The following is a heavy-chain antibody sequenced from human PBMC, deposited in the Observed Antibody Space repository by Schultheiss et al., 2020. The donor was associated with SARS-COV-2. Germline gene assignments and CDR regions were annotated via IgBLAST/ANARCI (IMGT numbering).Heavy chain of an antibody. D-gene: IGHD2-15*01. CDR1: GFTFSSYE. J-gene: IGHJ4*02. V-gene: IGHV3-48*03. Sequence: GGSLRLSCAASGFTFSSYEMNWVRQAPGKGLEWVSYISSSGSTIYYADSVKGRFTISRDNAKNSLYLQMNSPRAEDTAVYYCARVGGSCYSCSYWGQGTLVTVSS. CDR2: ISSSGSTI. CDR3: ARVGGSCYSCSY.